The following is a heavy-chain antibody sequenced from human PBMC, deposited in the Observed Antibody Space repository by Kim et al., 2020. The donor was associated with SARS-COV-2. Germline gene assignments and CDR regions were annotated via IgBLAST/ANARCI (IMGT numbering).Heavy chain of an antibody. CDR1: GFTFSSYA. J-gene: IGHJ6*01. Sequence: GGSLRLSCAASGFTFSSYAMHWVRQAPGKGLEWVAVISYDGSNKYYADSVKGRFTISRDNSKNTLYLQMNSLRAEDTAVYYCARAGYSSSWSTYYYYY. V-gene: IGHV3-30*04. CDR2: ISYDGSNK. CDR3: ARAGYSSSWSTYYYYY. D-gene: IGHD6-13*01.